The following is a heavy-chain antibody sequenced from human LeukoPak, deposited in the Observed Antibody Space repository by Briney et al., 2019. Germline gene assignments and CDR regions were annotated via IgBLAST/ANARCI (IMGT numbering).Heavy chain of an antibody. D-gene: IGHD5-24*01. CDR3: ARVSRDGYNLWVGYFDY. CDR1: SGSISSSSYY. V-gene: IGHV4-39*07. J-gene: IGHJ4*02. Sequence: SETLSLTCTVSSGSISSSSYYWGWIRQPPGKGLEWIGNIYYSGSTYYNPSLKSRVTISVDTSKNQFSLKLSSVTAADTALYYCARVSRDGYNLWVGYFDYWGQGTLVTVSS. CDR2: IYYSGST.